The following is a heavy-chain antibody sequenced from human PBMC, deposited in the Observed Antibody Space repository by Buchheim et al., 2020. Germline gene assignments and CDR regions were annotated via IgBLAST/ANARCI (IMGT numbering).Heavy chain of an antibody. V-gene: IGHV1-2*04. CDR3: AGGTYGDYPKYYYYGMDV. CDR2: INPNSGCT. CDR1: GYTFTGYY. J-gene: IGHJ6*02. Sequence: QVQLVQSGAEVKKPGASVNVSCKASGYTFTGYYMHWVRQAPGQGLEWMGWINPNSGCTNYAHQFQGWVTMTRDTSLSPAYMELSRLRSDDTAVYYWAGGTYGDYPKYYYYGMDVWGQGTT. D-gene: IGHD4-17*01.